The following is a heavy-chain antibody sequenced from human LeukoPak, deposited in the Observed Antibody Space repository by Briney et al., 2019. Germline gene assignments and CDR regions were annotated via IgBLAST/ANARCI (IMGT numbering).Heavy chain of an antibody. J-gene: IGHJ6*02. CDR2: IYHSGST. D-gene: IGHD3-9*01. CDR3: ARERAYYDILTGRPTTSGMDV. CDR1: GDSISSTNW. Sequence: SGTLSLTCAVSGDSISSTNWWTWVRQPPGKGLEWIGEIYHSGSTNYNPSLKSRVTISVDMSKNQFSLELSSVTAADTAVYYCARERAYYDILTGRPTTSGMDVWGQGTTVTVSS. V-gene: IGHV4-4*02.